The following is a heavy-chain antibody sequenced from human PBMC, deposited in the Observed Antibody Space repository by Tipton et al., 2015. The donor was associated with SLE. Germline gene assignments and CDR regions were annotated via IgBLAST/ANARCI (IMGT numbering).Heavy chain of an antibody. CDR2: IYHSGST. V-gene: IGHV4-59*01. J-gene: IGHJ4*02. Sequence: TLSLTCTVSGGAMSTYYWSWIRQPPGKGLEWIGYIYHSGSTTYNPSLRSRVTISVDTYKNQLSLQLSSVTTADTAVYYCARGDPQGLEPFDYWGQVTLVTVSS. CDR3: ARGDPQGLEPFDY. CDR1: GGAMSTYY. D-gene: IGHD1-1*01.